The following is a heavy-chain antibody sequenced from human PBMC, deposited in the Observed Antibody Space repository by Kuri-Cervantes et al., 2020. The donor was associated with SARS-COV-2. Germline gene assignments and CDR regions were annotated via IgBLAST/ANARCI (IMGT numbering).Heavy chain of an antibody. CDR2: IYYSGST. V-gene: IGHV4-31*03. D-gene: IGHD2-2*01. Sequence: SETLSLTCTVSGGSISSGGYYWSWIRQHPGKGLEWIGYIYYSGSTYYNPSLKSRVTISVDTSKNQFSLKLSSVTAADTAVYYCARVCLVPAAIWFDPWGQGTLVTVSS. CDR3: ARVCLVPAAIWFDP. CDR1: GGSISSGGYY. J-gene: IGHJ5*02.